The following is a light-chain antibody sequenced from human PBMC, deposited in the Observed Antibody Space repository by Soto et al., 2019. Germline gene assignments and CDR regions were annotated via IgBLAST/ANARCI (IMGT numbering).Light chain of an antibody. CDR1: TSNIGSNA. CDR3: ATWDDSLKGWV. CDR2: SNN. J-gene: IGLJ3*02. Sequence: QSVLTQPPSASGTPGQRVTISCSGSTSNIGSNAVDWYQQHPGTAPKVLIYSNNQRPSGVPDRIFGSRSGTSASLAITGLQSEDEADYYCATWDDSLKGWVFSGGTKLTVL. V-gene: IGLV1-44*01.